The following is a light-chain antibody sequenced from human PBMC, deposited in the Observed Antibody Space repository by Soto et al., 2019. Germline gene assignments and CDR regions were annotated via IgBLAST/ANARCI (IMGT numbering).Light chain of an antibody. CDR2: DAS. J-gene: IGKJ3*01. V-gene: IGKV3D-20*01. CDR1: QSVSSSY. Sequence: EIVLTQSPATLSLSPGERATLSCGAIQSVSSSYLAWYQQKPGLAPRLLIYDASSSATGIPDRFSGSGSGTDFTLTISSPEAEDFTVYYCQQYGTSPSTFGPGTKVDIK. CDR3: QQYGTSPST.